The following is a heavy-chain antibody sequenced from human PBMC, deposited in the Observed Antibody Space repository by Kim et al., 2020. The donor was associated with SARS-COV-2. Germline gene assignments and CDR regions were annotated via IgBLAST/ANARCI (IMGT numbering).Heavy chain of an antibody. J-gene: IGHJ6*02. CDR1: GYTFTSYA. Sequence: ASVKVSCKASGYTFTSYAMHWVRQAPGQRLEWMGWINAGNGNTKYSQKFQGRVTITRDTSASTAYMELSSLRSEDTAVYYCARDVGQLERRWDGRLRDYYGMDVWGQGTTVTVSS. V-gene: IGHV1-3*01. CDR2: INAGNGNT. CDR3: ARDVGQLERRWDGRLRDYYGMDV. D-gene: IGHD1-1*01.